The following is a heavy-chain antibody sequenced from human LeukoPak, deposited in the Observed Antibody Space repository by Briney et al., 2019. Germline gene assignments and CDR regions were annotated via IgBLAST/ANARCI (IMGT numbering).Heavy chain of an antibody. J-gene: IGHJ6*02. CDR1: GGSISSYY. CDR2: IYYSGST. Sequence: PSETLSLTCTVSGGSISSYYWSWIRQPPGKGLEWIGYIYYSGSTNYNPSLKSRVTISVDTSKNQFSLKLSSVTAADTAVYYCARHPEGMDVWGQGTTATVSS. V-gene: IGHV4-59*08. CDR3: ARHPEGMDV.